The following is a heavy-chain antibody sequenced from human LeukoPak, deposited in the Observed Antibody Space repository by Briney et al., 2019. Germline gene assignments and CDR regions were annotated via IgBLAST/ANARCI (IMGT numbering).Heavy chain of an antibody. CDR3: ARDSNYDILTGYWFDY. J-gene: IGHJ4*02. D-gene: IGHD3-9*01. Sequence: PGRSLILSCAASGFTFSSYGMHWVRQAPGKGLEWVAVIWYDGSNKYYADSVKGRFTISRDNSKNTLYLQMNSLGAEDTAVYYCARDSNYDILTGYWFDYWGQGTLVTVSS. V-gene: IGHV3-33*08. CDR2: IWYDGSNK. CDR1: GFTFSSYG.